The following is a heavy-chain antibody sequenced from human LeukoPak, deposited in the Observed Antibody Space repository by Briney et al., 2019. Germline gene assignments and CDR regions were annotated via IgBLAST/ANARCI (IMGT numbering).Heavy chain of an antibody. CDR2: ISSSGSTI. V-gene: IGHV3-48*03. CDR3: ARGGSYYDILTPSPYYFDY. CDR1: GFTFSSYE. D-gene: IGHD3-9*01. J-gene: IGHJ4*02. Sequence: SGGSLRLSCAASGFTFSSYEMNWVRQAPGKGLEWVSYISSSGSTIYYADSVKGRFTISRDNAKNSLYLQMNSLRAEDTAVYYCARGGSYYDILTPSPYYFDYWGQGTLVTVSS.